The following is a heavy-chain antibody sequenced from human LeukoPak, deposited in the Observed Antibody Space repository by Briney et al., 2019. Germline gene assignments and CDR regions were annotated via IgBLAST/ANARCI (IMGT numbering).Heavy chain of an antibody. D-gene: IGHD2-2*01. CDR3: VKDLEYCSSTSCYYYYGLDV. CDR2: ISSNGGST. J-gene: IGHJ6*02. CDR1: GFTFSSYA. V-gene: IGHV3-64D*09. Sequence: SGGSLRLSCSASGFTFSSYAMHWVRQAPGQRLEYVSAISSNGGSTYYADSVKGRFTISRDNSKNTLYLQMSSLRAEDTAVYYCVKDLEYCSSTSCYYYYGLDVWGQGTTVTVSS.